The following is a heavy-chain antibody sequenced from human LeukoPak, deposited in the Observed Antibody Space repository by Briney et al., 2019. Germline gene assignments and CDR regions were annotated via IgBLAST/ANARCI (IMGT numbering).Heavy chain of an antibody. CDR3: AKDHGIYGSGSYFPH. D-gene: IGHD3-10*01. J-gene: IGHJ4*02. CDR1: GSTFSSYG. V-gene: IGHV3-30*02. Sequence: PGGSLRLSCAASGSTFSSYGMHWVRQAPGKGLEWVAFIRYDGSNKYYADSVKGRFTISRDNSKNTLYLQMNSLRAEDTAVYYCAKDHGIYGSGSYFPHWGQGTLVTVSS. CDR2: IRYDGSNK.